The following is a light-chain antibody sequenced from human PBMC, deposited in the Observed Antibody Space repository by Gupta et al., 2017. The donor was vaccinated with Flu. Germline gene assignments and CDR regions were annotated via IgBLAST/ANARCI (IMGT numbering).Light chain of an antibody. CDR2: HDN. J-gene: IGLJ2*01. V-gene: IGLV3-1*01. CDR1: RLGDRY. Sequence: YELTQPPTVTVSPGQTASITCSGKRLGDRYVSWFQQRPGQSPVVIIYHDNKWPSGIPGRFSGSNSGNTATLTISGTQATDEADYYCQAWDNSAVIFGGGTKLTVL. CDR3: QAWDNSAVI.